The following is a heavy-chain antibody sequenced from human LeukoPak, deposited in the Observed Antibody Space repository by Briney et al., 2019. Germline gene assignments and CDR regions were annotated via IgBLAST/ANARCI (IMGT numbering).Heavy chain of an antibody. CDR1: GFTFSNYW. CDR2: IKQGGNEK. CDR3: ARVSSLMGGAADY. D-gene: IGHD2-15*01. V-gene: IGHV3-7*01. J-gene: IGHJ4*02. Sequence: GGSLRLSCAASGFTFSNYWMSWVRQAPGKGLEWVANIKQGGNEKYYADSVKGRFTISRDNAKNSVYLEMNSLRAEDTALYYCARVSSLMGGAADYWGQGTLVTVSS.